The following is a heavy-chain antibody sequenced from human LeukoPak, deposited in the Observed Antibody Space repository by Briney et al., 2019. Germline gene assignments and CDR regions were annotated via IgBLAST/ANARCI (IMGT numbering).Heavy chain of an antibody. CDR2: ITSRGTTT. J-gene: IGHJ4*02. Sequence: GGSLRLSCAASGFTFSDYYMSWIRQAPGKGLEWLSYITSRGTTTYYADSVVGRFTISRDNAKNSLYLQMNSLRVEDTAVYYCARGFGVTELTAAYWGQGTLVTVSS. CDR1: GFTFSDYY. CDR3: ARGFGVTELTAAY. D-gene: IGHD3-3*01. V-gene: IGHV3-11*01.